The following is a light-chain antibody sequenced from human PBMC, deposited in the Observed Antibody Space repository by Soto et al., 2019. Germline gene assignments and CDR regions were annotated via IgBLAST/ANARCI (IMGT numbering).Light chain of an antibody. CDR2: EVS. CDR3: PSYVGSNSWV. J-gene: IGLJ3*02. V-gene: IGLV2-8*01. Sequence: QSVLTQPPSASGSPGQSVTISCTGTSSDVGAYKYVSWYQQYPGKAPKLMIYEVSKRPSGVPDRFSGSKSGNTASLTVSGLQAEDEADYYCPSYVGSNSWVFGGGTKLTVL. CDR1: SSDVGAYKY.